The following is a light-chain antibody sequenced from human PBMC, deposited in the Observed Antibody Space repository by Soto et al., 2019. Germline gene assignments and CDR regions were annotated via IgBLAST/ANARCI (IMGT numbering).Light chain of an antibody. CDR3: QQYGSSVT. Sequence: EMVMTQSPGTLXXXPXXRXTXSCRASQSVSTNLAWYQQKPGQAPRLLIYDVSNRATGIPARFSGSGSGTDFTLTISRLEPEDFAVYYCQQYGSSVTFGQGTKVDI. V-gene: IGKV3-20*01. CDR2: DVS. J-gene: IGKJ1*01. CDR1: QSVSTN.